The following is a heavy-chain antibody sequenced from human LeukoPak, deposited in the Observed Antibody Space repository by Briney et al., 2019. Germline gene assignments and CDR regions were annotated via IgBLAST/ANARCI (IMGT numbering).Heavy chain of an antibody. V-gene: IGHV3-30-3*01. Sequence: GGSLRLSCAASGFTFSSYAMHWVRQAPGKGLEWVAVISYDGSNKYYADSVKGRFTISRDNSKNTLYLQMNSLRAEDTAVYYCARPKKYQLLHSWYFDLWGRGTLDTVSS. CDR1: GFTFSSYA. CDR3: ARPKKYQLLHSWYFDL. CDR2: ISYDGSNK. D-gene: IGHD2-2*01. J-gene: IGHJ2*01.